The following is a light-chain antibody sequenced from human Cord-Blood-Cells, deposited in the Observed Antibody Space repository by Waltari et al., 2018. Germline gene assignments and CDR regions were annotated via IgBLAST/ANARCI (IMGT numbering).Light chain of an antibody. CDR3: NSRDSSGNHWV. CDR2: GKN. J-gene: IGLJ3*02. V-gene: IGLV3-19*01. CDR1: SLRSYY. Sequence: SSELTQDPAVSVALGPTVRIPCQGDSLRSYYASWYQHKPGQAPVLVIYGKNNRPTGIPDRFSGSSSGNTASLTITGAQAEDEADYYCNSRDSSGNHWVFGGGTKLTVL.